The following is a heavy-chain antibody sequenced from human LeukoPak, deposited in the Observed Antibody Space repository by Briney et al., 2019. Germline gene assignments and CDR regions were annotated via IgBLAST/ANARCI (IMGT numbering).Heavy chain of an antibody. V-gene: IGHV3-30*03. CDR1: GFTFSSYG. D-gene: IGHD6-6*01. Sequence: PGGSLRFSCAASGFTFSSYGMHWVRQAPGKGLEWVAVISYDGSNKYYADSVKGRFTISRDNSKNTLYLQMNSLRAEDTAVYYCARVVVSSSSDYFDYWGQGTLVTVSS. CDR3: ARVVVSSSSDYFDY. CDR2: ISYDGSNK. J-gene: IGHJ4*02.